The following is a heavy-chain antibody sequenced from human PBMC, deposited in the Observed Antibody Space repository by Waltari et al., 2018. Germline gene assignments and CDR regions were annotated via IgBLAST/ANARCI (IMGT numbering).Heavy chain of an antibody. CDR2: ISGSGGST. Sequence: EVQLLESGGGLAQPGGSLRLSCAASGFTFSSYAMRWVRQAPGKGLEWVSAISGSGGSTYYADSVKGRFTISRDNSKNTLYLQMNSLRAEDTAVYYCYGESDRTQNWNYVASSTSWGQGTLVTVSS. CDR1: GFTFSSYA. D-gene: IGHD1-7*01. CDR3: YGESDRTQNWNYVASSTS. V-gene: IGHV3-23*01. J-gene: IGHJ4*02.